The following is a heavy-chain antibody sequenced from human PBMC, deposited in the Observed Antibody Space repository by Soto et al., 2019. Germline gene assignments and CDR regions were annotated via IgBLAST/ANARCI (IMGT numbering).Heavy chain of an antibody. CDR1: GYTFTGYY. Sequence: ASVKVSCKASGYTFTGYYVHWVRQAPGQGLEWMGWINPNSGDTYLAQRFQGRVTMNRDTSIGTAYMELRGLTSDDTAEYYCAKGGAIVAAGTRVYLYNAMDVWGQGTTAPVSS. V-gene: IGHV1-2*02. CDR2: INPNSGDT. D-gene: IGHD1-26*01. J-gene: IGHJ6*02. CDR3: AKGGAIVAAGTRVYLYNAMDV.